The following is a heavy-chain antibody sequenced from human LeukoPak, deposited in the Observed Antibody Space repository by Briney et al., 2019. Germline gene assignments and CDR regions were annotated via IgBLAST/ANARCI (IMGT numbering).Heavy chain of an antibody. J-gene: IGHJ3*02. CDR1: GGPIRNSY. Sequence: SETLSLICTVSGGPIRNSYWSWVRHSAGTGMQWIGRIHGTLGSTNHNPSLKSRVVMSLDTSSNQFSLRLSAMSAADTATYYCARIFDRDIWGQGTLVTASP. CDR2: IHGTLGST. D-gene: IGHD3-3*01. CDR3: ARIFDRDI. V-gene: IGHV4-4*07.